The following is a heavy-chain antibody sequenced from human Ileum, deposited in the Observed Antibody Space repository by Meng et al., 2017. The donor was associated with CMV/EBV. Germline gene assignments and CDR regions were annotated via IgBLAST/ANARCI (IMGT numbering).Heavy chain of an antibody. J-gene: IGHJ4*02. V-gene: IGHV4-34*02. CDR2: YNSRGNN. D-gene: IGHD5-12*01. CDR1: GEYYGACN. CDR3: ARWQPTTTDYFDS. Sequence: QVQRPRWGEAPLKPSVTLALTWDVAGEYYGACNWSRNRPPRGHELQGMTDYNSRGNNNYAPSVKSRVTITVDTSKNNFSLKLNSVTPADTAIYYCARWQPTTTDYFDSWGQGTLVTVSS.